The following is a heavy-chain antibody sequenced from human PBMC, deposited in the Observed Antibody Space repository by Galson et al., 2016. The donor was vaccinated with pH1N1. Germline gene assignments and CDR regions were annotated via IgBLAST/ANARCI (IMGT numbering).Heavy chain of an antibody. CDR1: GFTFNSYG. V-gene: IGHV3-30*02. J-gene: IGHJ3*02. CDR2: VHYDGNNK. Sequence: SLRLSCAASGFTFNSYGMHWVRQGPGKGLEWVPFVHYDGNNKYYADSVKGRFTVSRDNSKNTLYLQMNSLRAEDTAHYYCASNQRFLEQDAFDIWGLGTRVTVSS. D-gene: IGHD3-3*01. CDR3: ASNQRFLEQDAFDI.